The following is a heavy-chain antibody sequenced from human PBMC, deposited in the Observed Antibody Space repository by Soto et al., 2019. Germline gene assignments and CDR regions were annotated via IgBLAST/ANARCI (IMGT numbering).Heavy chain of an antibody. CDR2: IIPIFGTA. D-gene: IGHD4-17*01. CDR3: AREGAYGDYSYYYYYGMDV. J-gene: IGHJ6*02. Sequence: SVKVSCKASGGTFSSYSISWVRQAPGQGLEWMGGIIPIFGTANYAQKFQGRVTITADESTSTAYMELSSLRSEDTAVYYCAREGAYGDYSYYYYYGMDVWGQGTTVTVSS. V-gene: IGHV1-69*01. CDR1: GGTFSSYS.